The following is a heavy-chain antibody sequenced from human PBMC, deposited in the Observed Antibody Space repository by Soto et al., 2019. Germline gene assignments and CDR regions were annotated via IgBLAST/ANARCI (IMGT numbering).Heavy chain of an antibody. CDR1: GGTFSSYA. CDR2: IIPIFGTA. Sequence: QVQLVQSGAEVKKPGSSVKVSCKASGGTFSSYAISWVRQAPGQGLEWMGGIIPIFGTANYAQKFQGRVMITADEPTSTAYMELSSLRSEDTAVYYCARDLNDYYGSGSYYYGMDVWGQGTTVTVSS. D-gene: IGHD3-10*01. V-gene: IGHV1-69*12. J-gene: IGHJ6*02. CDR3: ARDLNDYYGSGSYYYGMDV.